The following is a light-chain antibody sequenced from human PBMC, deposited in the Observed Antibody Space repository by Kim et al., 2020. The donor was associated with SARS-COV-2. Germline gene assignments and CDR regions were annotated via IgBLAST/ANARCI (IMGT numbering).Light chain of an antibody. CDR3: QQFGSSPPYS. Sequence: SPGDRVTLSCRASQTVINNYLAWYQQKPGQAPRLLIYGASKRATGIPDRFSGGGSGTTFTLTVSKLEPEDFAVYYCQQFGSSPPYSFGQGTKLEI. J-gene: IGKJ2*03. CDR1: QTVINNY. CDR2: GAS. V-gene: IGKV3-20*01.